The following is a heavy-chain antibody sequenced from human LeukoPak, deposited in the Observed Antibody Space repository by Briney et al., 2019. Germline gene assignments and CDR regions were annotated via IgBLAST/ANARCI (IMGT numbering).Heavy chain of an antibody. CDR1: GFTFDDYG. D-gene: IGHD4-17*01. J-gene: IGHJ3*02. CDR2: INWNGGST. CDR3: AGANGGDEDDFDI. Sequence: RAGGSLRLSCAASGFTFDDYGMSWVRQAPGKGLEWVSGINWNGGSTGYADSVKGRFTISRDNAKNSLYLQMNSLRAEDTALYYCAGANGGDEDDFDIWGQGTMVTVSS. V-gene: IGHV3-20*04.